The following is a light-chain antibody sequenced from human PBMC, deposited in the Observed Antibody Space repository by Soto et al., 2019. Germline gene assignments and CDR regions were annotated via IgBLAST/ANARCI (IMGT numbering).Light chain of an antibody. V-gene: IGLV2-8*01. CDR2: EVS. CDR1: SSDVGGYNY. CDR3: SSYAGSNSYV. J-gene: IGLJ1*01. Sequence: QSALTQPPSASGSPGQSVTISCTATSSDVGGYNYVSWYQQHPGKAPKLMIYEVSKRPSGVPDRFSGSKSGNTASLTVSGRQAEDEADYYCSSYAGSNSYVFGTGTKLTVL.